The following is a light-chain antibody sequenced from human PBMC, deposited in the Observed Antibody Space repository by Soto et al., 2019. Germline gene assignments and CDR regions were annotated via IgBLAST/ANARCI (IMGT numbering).Light chain of an antibody. Sequence: DIQMTQSPASPSASVGGRVIITFPGSQGIRNDLGWYQQKVGKAPKRLIFAASSLQSGVPSRFSGSGSGTEFTLTISSLQPEDFGSYYCLQYNRYPRTFGQGTKVDIK. CDR2: AAS. CDR3: LQYNRYPRT. V-gene: IGKV1-17*01. CDR1: QGIRND. J-gene: IGKJ1*01.